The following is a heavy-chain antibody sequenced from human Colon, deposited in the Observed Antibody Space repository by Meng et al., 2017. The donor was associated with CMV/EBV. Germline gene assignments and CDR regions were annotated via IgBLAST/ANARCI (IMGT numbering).Heavy chain of an antibody. CDR3: TREGFDY. CDR1: GYTFTGYW. J-gene: IGHJ4*02. CDR2: IKPSTGDT. V-gene: IGHV1-2*06. Sequence: QVQLGQPGVEVKTPGTSVNLSCKASGYTFTGYWMHWVRQAPGQGLEWMGRIKPSTGDTNYAQNFQGRVTVTRDTSISTVYMEVNSLTSDDTAVYYCTREGFDYWGQGALVTVSS.